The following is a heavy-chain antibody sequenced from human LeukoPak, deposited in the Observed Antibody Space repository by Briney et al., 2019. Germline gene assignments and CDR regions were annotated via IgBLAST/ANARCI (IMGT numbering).Heavy chain of an antibody. Sequence: SETLSLTCAVYGGSFSGYYWSWIRQPPGKGLEWIGEINQSGSTNYNPSLKSRVTISVNASKNQFSLKLSSVTAAHAAVYYCARGSVYGYWGQGTPVTVSS. CDR2: INQSGST. D-gene: IGHD5/OR15-5a*01. V-gene: IGHV4-34*01. J-gene: IGHJ4*02. CDR1: GGSFSGYY. CDR3: ARGSVYGY.